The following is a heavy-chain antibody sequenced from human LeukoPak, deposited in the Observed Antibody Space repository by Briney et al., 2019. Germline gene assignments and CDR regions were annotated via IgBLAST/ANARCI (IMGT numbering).Heavy chain of an antibody. Sequence: SETLSLTCTVSGGSISSGGYYWSWIRLHPGKGLEWIGYIYYSGSTYYNPSLKSRVTISVDTSKNQSSLKLSSVTAADTAVYYCARDSTVTTGAFDIWGQGTMVTVSS. CDR1: GGSISSGGYY. CDR3: ARDSTVTTGAFDI. J-gene: IGHJ3*02. D-gene: IGHD4-17*01. V-gene: IGHV4-31*03. CDR2: IYYSGST.